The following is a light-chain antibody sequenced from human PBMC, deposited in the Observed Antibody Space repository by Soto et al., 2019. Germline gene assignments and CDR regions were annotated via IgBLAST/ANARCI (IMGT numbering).Light chain of an antibody. Sequence: SYELTQPPSVSVAPGQTARITCGGNDIGSKSVHWYQQKPGQAPVVVVYEDYDRPSGIPERFSGSNSGNTATLTITRVEAGDEADYYCLVWDSSGDRYVFGTGTKVTVL. J-gene: IGLJ1*01. CDR2: EDY. CDR3: LVWDSSGDRYV. CDR1: DIGSKS. V-gene: IGLV3-21*02.